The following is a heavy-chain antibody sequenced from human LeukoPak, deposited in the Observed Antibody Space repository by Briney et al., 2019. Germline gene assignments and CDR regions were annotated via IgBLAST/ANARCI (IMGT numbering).Heavy chain of an antibody. Sequence: PSETLSLTCALYGGSFSGYYWSWIRQPPGKGLEWIGEINHSGSTNYNPSLKSRVTISVDTSKNQFSLKLSSVTAADTAVYYCARGNTRRPPFDSWGQGTLVTVS. D-gene: IGHD1-14*01. CDR2: INHSGST. V-gene: IGHV4-34*01. CDR3: ARGNTRRPPFDS. J-gene: IGHJ4*02. CDR1: GGSFSGYY.